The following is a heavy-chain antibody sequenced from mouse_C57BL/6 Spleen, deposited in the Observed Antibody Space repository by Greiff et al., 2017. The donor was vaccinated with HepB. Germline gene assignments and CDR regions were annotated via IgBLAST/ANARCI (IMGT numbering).Heavy chain of an antibody. V-gene: IGHV1-15*01. CDR2: IDPETGGT. CDR3: TKGWITTVVGYVDY. J-gene: IGHJ2*01. Sequence: QVQLKESGAELVRPGASVTLSCKASGYTFTDYEMHWVKQTPVHGLEWIGAIDPETGGTAYNQKFKGKAILTADKSSSTAYMELRSLTSEDSAVYYCTKGWITTVVGYVDYWGQGTTLTVSS. D-gene: IGHD1-1*01. CDR1: GYTFTDYE.